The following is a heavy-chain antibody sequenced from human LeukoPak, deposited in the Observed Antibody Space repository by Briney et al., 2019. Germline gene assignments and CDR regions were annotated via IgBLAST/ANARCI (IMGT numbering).Heavy chain of an antibody. V-gene: IGHV4-34*01. CDR3: ARDRHYYGSGSYYLNTLDAFDI. D-gene: IGHD3-10*01. J-gene: IGHJ3*02. CDR1: GGSFSGYY. CDR2: INHSGST. Sequence: PSETLSLTCAVYGGSFSGYYWSWIRQPPGKGLEWIGEINHSGSTNYNPSLKSRVTISVDTSKNQFSLKLSSVTAADTAVYYCARDRHYYGSGSYYLNTLDAFDIWGQGTMVTVSS.